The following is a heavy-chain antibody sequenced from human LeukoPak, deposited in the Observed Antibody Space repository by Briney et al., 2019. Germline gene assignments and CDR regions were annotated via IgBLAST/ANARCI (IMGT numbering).Heavy chain of an antibody. Sequence: PGGSLRLSCAASGFTFSSYSMNWVRQAPGKGLEWVANIKQDGSETYYVDSVKGRFTISRDNAKNSLYLQMNSLRAEDTAVYFCTRDGMEVWGQGTTVIVSS. CDR1: GFTFSSYS. J-gene: IGHJ6*02. CDR3: TRDGMEV. V-gene: IGHV3-7*01. CDR2: IKQDGSET.